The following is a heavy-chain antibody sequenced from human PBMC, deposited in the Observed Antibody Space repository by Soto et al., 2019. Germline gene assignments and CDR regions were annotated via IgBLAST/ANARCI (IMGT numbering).Heavy chain of an antibody. Sequence: QVQLQESGPGLVKPSQTLSLTCTVSGGSISSGGYYWSWIRQHPGKGLEWIGYIYYSGSTYYNPSLKTRVTTSVDTSKNQFSLKLSSVTAADTAVYYCARGYEMISSRITLNWFDPWGQGTLVTVSS. CDR1: GGSISSGGYY. CDR2: IYYSGST. J-gene: IGHJ5*02. V-gene: IGHV4-31*03. CDR3: ARGYEMISSRITLNWFDP. D-gene: IGHD3-16*01.